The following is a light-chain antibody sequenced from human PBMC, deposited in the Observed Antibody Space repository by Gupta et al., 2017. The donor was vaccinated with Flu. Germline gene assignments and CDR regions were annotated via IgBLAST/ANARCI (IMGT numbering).Light chain of an antibody. CDR1: QNVLYSSNNKNY. V-gene: IGKV4-1*01. J-gene: IGKJ1*01. CDR3: QQYYSAPRT. CDR2: WAS. Sequence: SLGERATINCKSSQNVLYSSNNKNYLAWYQQKPGQPPKLLIYWASTRESGVPDRFSGSGSGTDFTLTISSLQAEDVAVYYCQQYYSAPRTFGQGTKVEIK.